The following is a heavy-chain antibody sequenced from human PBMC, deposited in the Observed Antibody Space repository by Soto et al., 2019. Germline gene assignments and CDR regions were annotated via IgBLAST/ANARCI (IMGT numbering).Heavy chain of an antibody. CDR2: INTDGSTT. V-gene: IGHV3-74*01. CDR1: GFTLSNYW. J-gene: IGHJ4*02. Sequence: EVQLVESGGVSVQPGGSLRLSCTASGFTLSNYWMHWVRQAPGKGLVWVSRINTDGSTTTYADSVKGRFTISRDNAKKTLYVQMNSLRYEDTAVYYCVRIRRGDGYTFGYWGQGNLVTVSS. D-gene: IGHD5-12*01. CDR3: VRIRRGDGYTFGY.